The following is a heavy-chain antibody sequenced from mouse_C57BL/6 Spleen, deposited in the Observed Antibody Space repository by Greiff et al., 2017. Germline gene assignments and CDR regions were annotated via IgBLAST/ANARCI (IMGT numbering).Heavy chain of an antibody. CDR3: TRGECGYDETDGYFDV. CDR2: IDPETGDT. Sequence: VQLKQSGAELVRPGASVKLSCTASGFNINDDYMHWVQQRPEQGLEWIGWIDPETGDTEYASKFPGKATITADTSSNTAYLLFSRLTSEDTAVYWCTRGECGYDETDGYFDVWGTGTTVTVSS. J-gene: IGHJ1*03. D-gene: IGHD2-2*01. CDR1: GFNINDDY. V-gene: IGHV14-4*01.